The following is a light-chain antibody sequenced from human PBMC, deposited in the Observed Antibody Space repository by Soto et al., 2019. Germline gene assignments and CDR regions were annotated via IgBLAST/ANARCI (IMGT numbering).Light chain of an antibody. CDR2: EVS. CDR1: SSDVGRYNY. J-gene: IGLJ1*01. V-gene: IGLV2-14*01. CDR3: SSYAITSTPIYV. Sequence: QSVLTQPASVSGSPGQSITISCTGTSSDVGRYNYVSWYQHHPGKAPKLMISEVSNRPSGISNRFSGSKSGNTASLIISGLQAEDEADYYCSSYAITSTPIYVFGTGTKVTAL.